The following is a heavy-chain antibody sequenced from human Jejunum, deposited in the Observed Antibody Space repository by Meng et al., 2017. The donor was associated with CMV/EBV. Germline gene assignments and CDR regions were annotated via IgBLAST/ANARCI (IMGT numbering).Heavy chain of an antibody. V-gene: IGHV4-34*01. CDR3: ARCPRDDDSGYWFFDN. J-gene: IGHJ4*02. D-gene: IGHD3-22*01. CDR2: INYRGST. Sequence: LPEWGDGLLNASETLSLTCAVVGGSFSGYYWSWIRQPPGKGLEWIGEINYRGSTNYSPSLKSRVTMSLDTSKNQFSLKLTSVTAADTAMYYCARCPRDDDSGYWFFDNWGQGTLVTVSS. CDR1: GGSFSGYY.